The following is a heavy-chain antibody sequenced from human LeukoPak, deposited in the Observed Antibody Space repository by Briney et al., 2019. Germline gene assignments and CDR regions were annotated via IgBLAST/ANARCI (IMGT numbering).Heavy chain of an antibody. J-gene: IGHJ4*02. CDR3: ATKRGYSYGSPH. V-gene: IGHV1-69*13. Sequence: ASVKVSCKASGGTFSSYAISWVRQAPGQGLEWMGGIIPIFGTANYAQKFQGRVTITADESTSTAYMELSSLRSEDTAVYYCATKRGYSYGSPHWGQGTLVTVSS. CDR2: IIPIFGTA. D-gene: IGHD5-18*01. CDR1: GGTFSSYA.